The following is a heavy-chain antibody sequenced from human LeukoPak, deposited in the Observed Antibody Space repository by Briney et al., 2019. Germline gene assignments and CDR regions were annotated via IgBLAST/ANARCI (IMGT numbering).Heavy chain of an antibody. Sequence: GASVKVSCKASGDTFTSYDINWVRQATGQGLEWLGWMNPNSGNTGYAQKFQGRVTITRNTSISTAYMELSSLRSEDTAVYYCARAYYDILTGYYLECWFDPWGQGTLVTVSS. D-gene: IGHD3-9*01. CDR3: ARAYYDILTGYYLECWFDP. V-gene: IGHV1-8*03. CDR2: MNPNSGNT. CDR1: GDTFTSYD. J-gene: IGHJ5*02.